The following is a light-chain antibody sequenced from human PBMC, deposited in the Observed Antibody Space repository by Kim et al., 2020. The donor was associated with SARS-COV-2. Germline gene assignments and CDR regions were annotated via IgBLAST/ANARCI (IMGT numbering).Light chain of an antibody. CDR3: QSYDSSLSGWV. J-gene: IGLJ3*02. CDR2: GNT. CDR1: SSADWSHDD. Sequence: QRVSTFCLCSSSADWSHDDGHWYLQLPGTAPTLLIYGNTNRPSGVPDRFSGSKSGTSASLAITGLQAEDEADYYCQSYDSSLSGWVFGGGTQLTVL. V-gene: IGLV1-40*01.